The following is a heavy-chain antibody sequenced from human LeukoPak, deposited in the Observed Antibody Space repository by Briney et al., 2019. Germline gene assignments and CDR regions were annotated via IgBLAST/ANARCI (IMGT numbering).Heavy chain of an antibody. J-gene: IGHJ4*02. CDR3: AREVRYYGSGSYYPLFDY. Sequence: PSETLSLTCTVSGGSISSYYWSWIRQPPGKGLEWIGYIYYSGSTNYDPSLKSRVTISVDTSKNQFSLKLSPATAADTAEYYCAREVRYYGSGSYYPLFDYWGQGTLVTVSS. D-gene: IGHD3-10*01. V-gene: IGHV4-59*01. CDR2: IYYSGST. CDR1: GGSISSYY.